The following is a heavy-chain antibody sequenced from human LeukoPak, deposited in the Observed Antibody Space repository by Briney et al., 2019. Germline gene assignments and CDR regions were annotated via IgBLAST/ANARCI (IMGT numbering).Heavy chain of an antibody. Sequence: PGGSLRLSCAASRFTFSSYEMNWVRQAPGKGLEWVGRIKSKTDGGTTDYAAPVKGRFTISRDDSKNTLYLQMNSLKTEDTAVYYCTTLYYYGSGSYYNYPSEGDYWGQGTLVTVSS. CDR1: RFTFSSYE. D-gene: IGHD3-10*01. CDR3: TTLYYYGSGSYYNYPSEGDY. CDR2: IKSKTDGGTT. V-gene: IGHV3-15*01. J-gene: IGHJ4*02.